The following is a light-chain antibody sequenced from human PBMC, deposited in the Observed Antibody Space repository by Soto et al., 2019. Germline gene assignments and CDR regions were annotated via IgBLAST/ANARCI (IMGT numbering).Light chain of an antibody. V-gene: IGLV1-47*02. CDR3: AVWDDSLSGWV. CDR2: STN. J-gene: IGLJ3*02. Sequence: LAQPPSASGTPGQRVTISCSGSTSNIGSTSSIGSDYVYWYQQLPGTAPRLLIYSTNQRPSGVPDRISGSKSGTSATLAISGLRFEDEADYYCAVWDDSLSGWVFGGGTKLTVL. CDR1: TSNIGSTSSIGSDY.